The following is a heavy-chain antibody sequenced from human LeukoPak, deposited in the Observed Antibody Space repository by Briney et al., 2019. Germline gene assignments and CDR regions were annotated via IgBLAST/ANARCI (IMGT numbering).Heavy chain of an antibody. D-gene: IGHD3-10*01. J-gene: IGHJ4*02. Sequence: ASVKVSCKXSGYTFSSYGISWVRQAPGQGLEWMGWISAYNGNTNYAQNLQGRVTLTTDTSTSIAYMELTSLRSDDTAVYYCARADGTVIRHDFDYWGQGTLVTVSS. V-gene: IGHV1-18*01. CDR1: GYTFSSYG. CDR2: ISAYNGNT. CDR3: ARADGTVIRHDFDY.